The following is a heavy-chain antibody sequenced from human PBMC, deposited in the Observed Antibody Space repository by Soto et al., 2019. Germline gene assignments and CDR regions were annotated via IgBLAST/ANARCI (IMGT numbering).Heavy chain of an antibody. D-gene: IGHD6-13*01. J-gene: IGHJ4*02. Sequence: QVQLVQSGAEVKKPGSSVKVSCKASGGTFSSYTISWVRQAPGQGLEWMGRIIPILGIANYAQKFQGRVTITADKSTSTAYMELSSLRSEDTAVYYCAREGYIAAAGTSPPSFDYWGQGTLVTVSS. CDR1: GGTFSSYT. V-gene: IGHV1-69*08. CDR2: IIPILGIA. CDR3: AREGYIAAAGTSPPSFDY.